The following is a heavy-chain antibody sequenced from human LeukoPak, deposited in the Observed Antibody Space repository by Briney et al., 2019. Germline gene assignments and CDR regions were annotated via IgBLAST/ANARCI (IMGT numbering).Heavy chain of an antibody. V-gene: IGHV1-69*05. J-gene: IGHJ6*03. CDR1: GGTFSSYA. D-gene: IGHD6-19*01. CDR3: ATGYSSGWGPYYYYYMDV. Sequence: RASVKVSCKASGGTFSSYAISWVRQAPGQGLEWMGGIIPIFGTANYAQKFQGRVTITTDESTSTAYMELRSLRSEDTAVYYCATGYSSGWGPYYYYYMDVWGKGTTVTVSS. CDR2: IIPIFGTA.